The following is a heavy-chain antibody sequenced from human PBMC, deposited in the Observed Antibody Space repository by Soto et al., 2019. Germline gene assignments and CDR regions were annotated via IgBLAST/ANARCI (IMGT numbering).Heavy chain of an antibody. Sequence: EVQLLESGGGLVQPGGSLRLSCAASGFTFSSYAMSWVRQAPGKGLEWVSAISGSGGSTYYADSVKGRFIISRDNSKNTLYLQMNSLRAEDTAVYYCAKQSGGLYDAFDIWGQGTMVTVSS. CDR2: ISGSGGST. J-gene: IGHJ3*02. CDR1: GFTFSSYA. V-gene: IGHV3-23*01. D-gene: IGHD3-10*01. CDR3: AKQSGGLYDAFDI.